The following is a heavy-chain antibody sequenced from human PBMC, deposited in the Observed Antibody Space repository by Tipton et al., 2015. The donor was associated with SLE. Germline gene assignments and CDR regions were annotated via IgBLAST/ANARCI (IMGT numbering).Heavy chain of an antibody. V-gene: IGHV3-33*06. CDR3: AKVHCSGGGCYRAFLYDAFDI. J-gene: IGHJ3*02. Sequence: SLRLSCAASGFTFSNFAMHWVRQAPGKGLEWVAVIWFDGTNKYYADSVKGRFTISRDNSKNTLFLQMNTLGGEDTAVYYCAKVHCSGGGCYRAFLYDAFDIWGPGTMVTVSS. D-gene: IGHD2-15*01. CDR1: GFTFSNFA. CDR2: IWFDGTNK.